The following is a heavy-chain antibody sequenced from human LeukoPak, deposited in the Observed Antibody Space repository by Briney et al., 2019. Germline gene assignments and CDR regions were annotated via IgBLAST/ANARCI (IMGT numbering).Heavy chain of an antibody. V-gene: IGHV4-30-4*01. CDR3: ARDSPTWTTLFDY. D-gene: IGHD4-17*01. Sequence: NPSETLSLTCTVSGGSISSGDYYWSWIRQPPGKGLEWIGYIYYSGSTYYNPSLKSRVTISVDTSKIQLSLKLSSVTAADTAVYYCARDSPTWTTLFDYWGQGTLVTVSS. CDR2: IYYSGST. J-gene: IGHJ4*02. CDR1: GGSISSGDYY.